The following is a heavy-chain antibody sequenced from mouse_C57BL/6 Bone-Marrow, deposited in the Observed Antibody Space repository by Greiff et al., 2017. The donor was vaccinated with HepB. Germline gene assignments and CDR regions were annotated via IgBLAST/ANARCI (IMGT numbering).Heavy chain of an antibody. D-gene: IGHD1-1*01. CDR1: GFNIKNTY. CDR3: ASHYYGSSYPFAY. J-gene: IGHJ3*01. Sequence: DVKLVESVAELVRPGASVKLSCTASGFNIKNTYMHWVKQRPEQGLEWIGRIDPANGNTKYAPKFQGKATITADTSSNTAYLQLSSLTSEDTAIYYCASHYYGSSYPFAYWGQGTLVTVSA. V-gene: IGHV14-3*01. CDR2: IDPANGNT.